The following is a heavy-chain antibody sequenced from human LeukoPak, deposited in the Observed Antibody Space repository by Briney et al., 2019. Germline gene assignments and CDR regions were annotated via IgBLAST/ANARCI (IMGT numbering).Heavy chain of an antibody. V-gene: IGHV1-46*01. Sequence: GASVKVSCKASGYTFTSYYMHWVRQAPGQGLEWMGIINPSGGSTSYAQKFQGRVTITRNTSISTAYMELSSLRSEDTAVYYCARAVPSPSTIFGVVIISRSKRYYFDYWGQGTLVTVSS. CDR3: ARAVPSPSTIFGVVIISRSKRYYFDY. CDR2: INPSGGST. J-gene: IGHJ4*02. CDR1: GYTFTSYY. D-gene: IGHD3-3*01.